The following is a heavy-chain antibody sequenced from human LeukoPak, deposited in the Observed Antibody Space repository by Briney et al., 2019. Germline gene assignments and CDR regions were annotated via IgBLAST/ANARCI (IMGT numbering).Heavy chain of an antibody. CDR2: TYYRSKWYN. CDR1: GDSVSSNSAA. J-gene: IGHJ4*02. V-gene: IGHV6-1*01. D-gene: IGHD5-18*01. Sequence: SQTLSLTCAISGDSVSSNSAALNWIRQSPSRGLEWLGRTYYRSKWYNDYAVSVKSRITINPDTSKNQFSLQMNSVTPEDTAVYFCARSERGYSYGVFGYWGQGTLVTVSS. CDR3: ARSERGYSYGVFGY.